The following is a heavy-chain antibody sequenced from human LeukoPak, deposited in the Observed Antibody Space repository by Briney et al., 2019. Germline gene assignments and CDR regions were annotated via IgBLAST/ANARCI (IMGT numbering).Heavy chain of an antibody. Sequence: ASVKVSCKASGYTFTSYYMHWVRQAPGQGLEWMGIINPSGGSTSYAQKFQGRVTMTRDMSTSTVYMELSSLRSEDTAVYYCARAGRYDFWSGYYTGRDWFDPWGQGTLVTVSS. CDR3: ARAGRYDFWSGYYTGRDWFDP. D-gene: IGHD3-3*01. V-gene: IGHV1-46*01. CDR1: GYTFTSYY. J-gene: IGHJ5*02. CDR2: INPSGGST.